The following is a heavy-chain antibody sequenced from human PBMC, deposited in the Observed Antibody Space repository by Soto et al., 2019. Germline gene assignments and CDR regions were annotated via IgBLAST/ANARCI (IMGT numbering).Heavy chain of an antibody. CDR3: AKIRDYGDYVFDY. D-gene: IGHD4-17*01. V-gene: IGHV3-23*01. Sequence: PGGSLRLSCAASGFTFSSYAMSWVRQASGKGLEWVSAISGSGGSTYYADSVKGRFTISRDNSKNTLYLQMNILRADDTAVYYCAKIRDYGDYVFDYWGQGTLVTVSS. CDR2: ISGSGGST. J-gene: IGHJ4*02. CDR1: GFTFSSYA.